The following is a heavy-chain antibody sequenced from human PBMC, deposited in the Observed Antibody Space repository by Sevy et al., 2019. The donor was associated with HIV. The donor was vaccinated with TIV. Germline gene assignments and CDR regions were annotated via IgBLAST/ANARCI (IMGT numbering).Heavy chain of an antibody. J-gene: IGHJ4*02. CDR3: AGENAWRGGYS. CDR1: GCSITSLY. CDR2: IYYNGHI. D-gene: IGHD3-16*01. V-gene: IGHV4-59*11. Sequence: SETLSLTCTVSGCSITSLYLNWIRQPPGKGLEWIANIYYNGHINYNLSLMSRFTLSLDTSKNQFSLRLSSVTAADTAMYYCAGENAWRGGYSWGQGTLVTVSS.